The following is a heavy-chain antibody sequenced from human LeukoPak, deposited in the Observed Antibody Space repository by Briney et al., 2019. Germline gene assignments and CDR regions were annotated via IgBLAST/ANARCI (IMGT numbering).Heavy chain of an antibody. CDR1: GFTFSSYS. J-gene: IGHJ3*02. Sequence: GGSLRLSCAASGFTFSSYSMNWVRQAPGKGLEWVSSISSSSSYIYYADSVKGRFTISRDNAKNSLYLQMNSLRAEDTAVYYCARDKIGVDAFDIWGQGTMVTVSS. CDR2: ISSSSSYI. D-gene: IGHD3-10*01. V-gene: IGHV3-21*01. CDR3: ARDKIGVDAFDI.